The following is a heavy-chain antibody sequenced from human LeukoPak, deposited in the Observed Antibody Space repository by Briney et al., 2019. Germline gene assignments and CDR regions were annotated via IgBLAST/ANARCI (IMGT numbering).Heavy chain of an antibody. CDR3: ARFRPHGYYDTFDI. Sequence: ASVKVSCKASGYTFTNYGVNWVRQAPGEGLEWMGWINTNSGDPTYAQGFTGRFVFSLDTSVSTAYLQISSLRAEDTAVYYCARFRPHGYYDTFDIWGQGTMVSVSS. CDR2: INTNSGDP. J-gene: IGHJ3*02. V-gene: IGHV7-4-1*02. D-gene: IGHD5-18*01. CDR1: GYTFTNYG.